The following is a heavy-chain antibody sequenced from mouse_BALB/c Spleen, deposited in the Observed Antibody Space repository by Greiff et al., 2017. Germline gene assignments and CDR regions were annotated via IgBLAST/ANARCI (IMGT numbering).Heavy chain of an antibody. Sequence: EVKLVESGGGLVQPGGSRKLSCAASGFTFSDYGMAWVRQAPGKGPEWVAFISNLAYSIYYADTVTGRFTISRENAKNTLYLEMSSLRSEDTAMYYCARGNYRYDYAMDYWGQGTSVTVSS. V-gene: IGHV5-15*02. D-gene: IGHD2-14*01. CDR1: GFTFSDYG. CDR3: ARGNYRYDYAMDY. J-gene: IGHJ4*01. CDR2: ISNLAYSI.